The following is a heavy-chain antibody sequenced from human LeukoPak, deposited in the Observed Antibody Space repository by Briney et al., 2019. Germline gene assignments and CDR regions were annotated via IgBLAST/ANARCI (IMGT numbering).Heavy chain of an antibody. CDR3: VRNFDY. CDR2: INQSGRA. J-gene: IGHJ4*02. Sequence: SETLSLTCVVYGRSFSGHYWSWIRQPPGKGLEWIGDINQSGRANYNPSLKSQVTISIDTSKNQFSLNLNSVTAADTAVYYCVRNFDYWGQGTLVTVSS. V-gene: IGHV4-34*01. CDR1: GRSFSGHY.